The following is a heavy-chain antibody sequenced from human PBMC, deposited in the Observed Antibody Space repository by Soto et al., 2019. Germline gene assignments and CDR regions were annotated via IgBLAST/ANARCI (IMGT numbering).Heavy chain of an antibody. J-gene: IGHJ1*01. CDR2: MNPDSGNT. CDR3: VFYSRGYCYGFDN. V-gene: IGHV1-8*01. D-gene: IGHD3-22*01. Sequence: QVQLVQSGAEVKKPGASVKVSCKASGYTFIRYDINWVRQASGQGLEWMGWMNPDSGNTGYAQKFQGRVTKTRNTSISTAYMVLSSLRADDTAVYYCVFYSRGYCYGFDNWGQSTVVTVST. CDR1: GYTFIRYD.